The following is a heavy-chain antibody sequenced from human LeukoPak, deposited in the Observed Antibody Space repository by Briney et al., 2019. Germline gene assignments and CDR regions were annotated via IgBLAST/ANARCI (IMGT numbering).Heavy chain of an antibody. CDR3: AKVGGKYCSSTSCYDDYYMDV. J-gene: IGHJ6*03. CDR2: ISSSSSYK. Sequence: GGSLRLSCAASGFTFSSYSMNWVRQAPGKGLEWVSSISSSSSYKYYADSVKGRFTISRDNAKNSLYLQMNSLRAEDTAVYYCAKVGGKYCSSTSCYDDYYMDVWGKGTTVTVSS. D-gene: IGHD2-2*01. CDR1: GFTFSSYS. V-gene: IGHV3-21*01.